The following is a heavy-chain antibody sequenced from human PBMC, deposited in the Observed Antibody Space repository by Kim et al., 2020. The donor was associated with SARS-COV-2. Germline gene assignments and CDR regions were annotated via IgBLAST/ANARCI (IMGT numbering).Heavy chain of an antibody. CDR3: AKDIYYGSGGWGSHPYY. J-gene: IGHJ6*01. D-gene: IGHD3-10*01. Sequence: GGSLRLSCAASGFTFDDYAMHWVRQAPGKGLEWVSGISWNSGSIGYADSVKGRFTISRDNAKNSLYLQMNSLRAEDTALYYCAKDIYYGSGGWGSHPYY. CDR1: GFTFDDYA. CDR2: ISWNSGSI. V-gene: IGHV3-9*01.